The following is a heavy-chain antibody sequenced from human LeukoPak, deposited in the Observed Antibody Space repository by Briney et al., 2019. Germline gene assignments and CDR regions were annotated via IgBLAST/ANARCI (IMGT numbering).Heavy chain of an antibody. D-gene: IGHD3-9*01. CDR2: LSSDESFT. J-gene: IGHJ4*02. CDR1: GFTFSSYV. V-gene: IGHV3-74*01. Sequence: GESLRLSCAASGFTFSSYVMHWVRQAPGKGLVWVARLSSDESFTSYADSVKGRFTISRDNAKNTLYLQMNSLRAEYTAVYYCARDLNWLLFDYWGQGTLVTVSS. CDR3: ARDLNWLLFDY.